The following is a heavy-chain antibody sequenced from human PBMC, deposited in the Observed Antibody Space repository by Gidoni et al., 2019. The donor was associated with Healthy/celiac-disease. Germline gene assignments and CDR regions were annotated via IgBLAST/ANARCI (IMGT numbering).Heavy chain of an antibody. CDR3: ARAAVPAAISLEGPSHMDV. Sequence: QVQLVQSGAEVKKPGASVKVSCKASGYTFTSYYMHWVRQAPGQGLEWMGIINPSGGSTSYAQKFQGRVTMTRDTSTSTVYMELSSLRSEDTAVYYCARAAVPAAISLEGPSHMDVWGKGTTVTVSS. CDR2: INPSGGST. CDR1: GYTFTSYY. D-gene: IGHD2-2*01. J-gene: IGHJ6*03. V-gene: IGHV1-46*01.